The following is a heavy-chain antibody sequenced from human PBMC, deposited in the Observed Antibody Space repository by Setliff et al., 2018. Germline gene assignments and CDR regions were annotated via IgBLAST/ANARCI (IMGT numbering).Heavy chain of an antibody. J-gene: IGHJ6*03. CDR1: GGSISSYY. Sequence: SETLSLTCTVSGGSISSYYWSWIRQPPGKGLEWIGYIYYSGSTNYNPSLKSRVTISVDTSKNQFSLKLSSVTAADTAVYYCARAGVYGSGKYFLEYYFMDVWGKGTTVTVS. D-gene: IGHD3-10*01. CDR2: IYYSGST. CDR3: ARAGVYGSGKYFLEYYFMDV. V-gene: IGHV4-59*08.